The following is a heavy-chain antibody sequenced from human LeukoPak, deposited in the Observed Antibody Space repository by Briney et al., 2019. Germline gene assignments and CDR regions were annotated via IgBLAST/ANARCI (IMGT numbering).Heavy chain of an antibody. V-gene: IGHV3-23*01. CDR2: VSGSGDFT. CDR3: ARGIIGWPYYFDY. D-gene: IGHD3-16*01. J-gene: IGHJ4*02. CDR1: GFTFSNYA. Sequence: GGSLRLSCAASGFTFSNYAMSWVRQAPGKGLEWVSAVSGSGDFTWYADSVKGRFTTSRDNSKNTLYLQMNSLRAEETAVYYCARGIIGWPYYFDYWGQGTPVTVS.